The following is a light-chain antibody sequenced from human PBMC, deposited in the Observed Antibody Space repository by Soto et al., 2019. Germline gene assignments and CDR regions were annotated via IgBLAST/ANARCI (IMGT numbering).Light chain of an antibody. V-gene: IGLV2-14*01. CDR1: SSDVGGYNY. CDR3: SSYTSSSVYV. CDR2: EVS. Sequence: LTQPASVSGSPGQSITISCTGTSSDVGGYNYASWYQQHPGKAPKLMIYEVSNRPSGVSNRFSGSKSGNTASLTISGLQAEDEADYYCSSYTSSSVYVFGTGTKVTVL. J-gene: IGLJ1*01.